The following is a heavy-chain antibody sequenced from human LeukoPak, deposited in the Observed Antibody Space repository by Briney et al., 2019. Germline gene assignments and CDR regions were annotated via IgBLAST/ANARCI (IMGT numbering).Heavy chain of an antibody. J-gene: IGHJ4*02. Sequence: SVTVSFKSSGGTFISYAISWVRQAPGQGLEWMGGIIPIFGTANYAQKFQGRVTITADESTSTAYMELSSLRSEDTAVYYCARGGEYSGYFDYWGQGTLVTVSS. CDR2: IIPIFGTA. V-gene: IGHV1-69*13. D-gene: IGHD5-12*01. CDR1: GGTFISYA. CDR3: ARGGEYSGYFDY.